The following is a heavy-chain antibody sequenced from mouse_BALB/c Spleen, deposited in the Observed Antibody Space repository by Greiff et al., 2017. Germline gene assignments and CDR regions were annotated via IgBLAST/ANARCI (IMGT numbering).Heavy chain of an antibody. CDR1: GFTFSSYA. J-gene: IGHJ1*01. CDR2: ISSGGST. D-gene: IGHD1-1*01. Sequence: EVMLVESGGGLVKPGGSLKLSCAASGFTFSSYAMSWVRQTPEKRLEWVASISSGGSTYYPDSVKGRFTISRDNARNILYLQMSSLRSEDTAMYYCARDYYGSSYVPFYWYFDVWGAGTTVTVSS. V-gene: IGHV5-6-5*01. CDR3: ARDYYGSSYVPFYWYFDV.